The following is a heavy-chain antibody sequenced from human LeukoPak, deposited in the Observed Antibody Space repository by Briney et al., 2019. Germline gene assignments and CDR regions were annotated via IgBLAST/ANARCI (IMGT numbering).Heavy chain of an antibody. D-gene: IGHD3-22*01. J-gene: IGHJ3*02. CDR2: IYHSGST. CDR3: ARVNNYYGTSAYYYEGAFDI. Sequence: KASETLSLTCVVSRYSINSGYYWGWIRQPPGKRLEWSGSIYHSGSTYYNSSLKSRVTISVDTSKNQFSLKLTSVTAADTAVYYCARVNNYYGTSAYYYEGAFDIWGQGTMVTVSS. CDR1: RYSINSGYY. V-gene: IGHV4-38-2*01.